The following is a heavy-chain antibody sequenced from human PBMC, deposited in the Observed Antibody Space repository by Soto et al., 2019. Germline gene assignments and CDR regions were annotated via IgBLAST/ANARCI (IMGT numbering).Heavy chain of an antibody. CDR2: TSGSGGST. CDR1: GFAFSSYA. V-gene: IGHV3-23*01. J-gene: IGHJ4*02. CDR3: AKGNIVVVPAANFDY. D-gene: IGHD2-2*01. Sequence: GGSLRLSCAAPGFAFSSYAMSWVRQAPGKGLEWVSATSGSGGSTYYADSVKGRFTISRDNSKNTLYLQMNSLRAEDTAVYYCAKGNIVVVPAANFDYWGQGTLVTVSS.